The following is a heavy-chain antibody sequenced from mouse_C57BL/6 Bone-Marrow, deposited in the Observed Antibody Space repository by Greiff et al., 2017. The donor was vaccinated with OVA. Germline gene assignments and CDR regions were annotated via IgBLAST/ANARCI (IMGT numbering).Heavy chain of an antibody. J-gene: IGHJ3*01. V-gene: IGHV1-50*01. CDR2: IDPSDSYT. CDR1: GYTFTSYW. CDR3: TGDYGSPAGFAY. Sequence: QVQLQQPGAELVKPGASVKLSCKASGYTFTSYWMQWVKQRPGQGLEWIGEIDPSDSYTNYNQKFKGKATLTVDTSSSTAYMQLSSLTSEDSAVYYSTGDYGSPAGFAYWGQGTLVTVSA. D-gene: IGHD1-1*01.